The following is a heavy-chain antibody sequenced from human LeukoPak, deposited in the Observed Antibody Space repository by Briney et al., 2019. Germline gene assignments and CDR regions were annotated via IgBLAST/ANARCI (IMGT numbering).Heavy chain of an antibody. CDR2: ISTIGSTT. J-gene: IGHJ4*02. Sequence: SGGSLRLSCATSGFTFKAYNMNCVRRAPGKGLEGVADISTIGSTTHYAASLRGRFTISRDNAAASLHLKMDSLRDDDSGVYFCASDRGITMVRGVAQRGGFDKWGQGTLVAVAS. V-gene: IGHV3-48*02. CDR3: ASDRGITMVRGVAQRGGFDK. D-gene: IGHD3-10*01. CDR1: GFTFKAYN.